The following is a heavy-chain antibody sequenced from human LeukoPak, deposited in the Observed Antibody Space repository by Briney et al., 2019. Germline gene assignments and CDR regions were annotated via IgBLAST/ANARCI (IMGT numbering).Heavy chain of an antibody. D-gene: IGHD3-10*01. J-gene: IGHJ4*02. CDR3: ASLLWFGESYAFDY. Sequence: PSETLSLTCAVYGGSFSGYYWSWIRQPPGKGLEWIGEINHSGSTNYNPSLKSRVTISVDTSKNQFSLKLSSVTAADTAVYYCASLLWFGESYAFDYWGQGTLVTVSS. CDR1: GGSFSGYY. V-gene: IGHV4-34*01. CDR2: INHSGST.